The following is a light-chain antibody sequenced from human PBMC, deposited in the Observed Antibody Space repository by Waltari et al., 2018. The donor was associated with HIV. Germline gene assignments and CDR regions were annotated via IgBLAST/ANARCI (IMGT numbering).Light chain of an antibody. CDR2: DVI. CDR3: SSYTAYSTLI. J-gene: IGLJ2*01. CDR1: SSDVGGYNY. V-gene: IGLV2-14*03. Sequence: SALTQPASVSGSPGQSITFSCTGTSSDVGGYNYVSWYQQHPGKAPKLMIYDVINRPSGVSARFSGSKSGNTASLTISGLQAEDEADYYCSSYTAYSTLIFGGETKLTVL.